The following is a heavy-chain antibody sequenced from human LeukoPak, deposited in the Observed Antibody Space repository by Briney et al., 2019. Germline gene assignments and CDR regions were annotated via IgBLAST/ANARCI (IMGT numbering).Heavy chain of an antibody. D-gene: IGHD2-21*01. J-gene: IGHJ4*02. V-gene: IGHV1-18*01. CDR3: AASVANDCLDY. CDR2: ISAYNGNT. Sequence: ASVKVSCKASGYTFTSYGISWVRQAPGQGLEWMGWISAYNGNTNYAQKLQGRVTMTTDTSTSTAYMELSSLRSEDTAVYYCAASVANDCLDYWGQGTLVTVSS. CDR1: GYTFTSYG.